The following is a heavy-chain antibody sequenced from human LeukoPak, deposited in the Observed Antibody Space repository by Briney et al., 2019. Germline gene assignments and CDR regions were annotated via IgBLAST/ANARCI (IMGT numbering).Heavy chain of an antibody. Sequence: GGSLRLSCAASGFTFSDCSMNWVRQAPGKGLEWVSCITSTTSYIYYADSVKGRFTISSDNAKNSLYLQMNSLRAEDTAVYYCAREGSSSLNYWGQGTLVTVSS. J-gene: IGHJ4*02. CDR3: AREGSSSLNY. CDR1: GFTFSDCS. D-gene: IGHD6-6*01. CDR2: ITSTTSYI. V-gene: IGHV3-21*01.